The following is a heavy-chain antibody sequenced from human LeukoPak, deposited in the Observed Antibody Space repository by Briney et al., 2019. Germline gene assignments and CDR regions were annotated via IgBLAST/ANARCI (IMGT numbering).Heavy chain of an antibody. D-gene: IGHD1-26*01. V-gene: IGHV4-61*02. Sequence: PSETLSLTCTVSGGSISSGSYYWSWIRQPAGKGLEWIGRIYTSGSTNYNPSLKSRVTISVDTSKNQFSLKLSSVTAADTAVYYCAREVGGSYYDHGAFDIWGQGTMVTVSS. CDR3: AREVGGSYYDHGAFDI. CDR2: IYTSGST. CDR1: GGSISSGSYY. J-gene: IGHJ3*02.